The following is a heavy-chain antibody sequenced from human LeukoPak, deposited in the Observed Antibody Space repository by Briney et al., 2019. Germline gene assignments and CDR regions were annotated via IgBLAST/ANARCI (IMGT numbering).Heavy chain of an antibody. V-gene: IGHV4-59*08. D-gene: IGHD3-3*01. CDR1: GGAISGYY. CDR2: IYYTGST. J-gene: IGHJ4*02. CDR3: ARLTIFGVVMFDY. Sequence: PSETLSLTCTVSGGAISGYYWSWIRQPPGKGLEWIGYIYYTGSTNYNPSLKSRVTISVDTSKDQFSLKLSSVTAADTAVYYCARLTIFGVVMFDYWGQGTLVTVSS.